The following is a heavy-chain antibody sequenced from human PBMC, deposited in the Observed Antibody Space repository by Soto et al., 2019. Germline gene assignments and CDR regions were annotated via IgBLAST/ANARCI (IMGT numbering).Heavy chain of an antibody. Sequence: GESLKISCKASGYSFTSYWIGWVRQMPGKGLEWMGIIYPGDSDIRYSPSFQGQVTISADKSISTAYLQWSSLKASDTAMYYYARPGRITQDAFDIWGLGTMVTVSS. CDR3: ARPGRITQDAFDI. CDR2: IYPGDSDI. CDR1: GYSFTSYW. J-gene: IGHJ3*02. V-gene: IGHV5-51*01.